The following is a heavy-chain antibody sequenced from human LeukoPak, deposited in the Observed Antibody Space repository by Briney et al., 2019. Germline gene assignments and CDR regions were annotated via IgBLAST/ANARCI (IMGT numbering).Heavy chain of an antibody. V-gene: IGHV3-30*18. CDR3: AKVEDCGGDCYSGGGRKNDAFDI. CDR1: GFTFSSYG. CDR2: ISYDGSNK. J-gene: IGHJ3*02. Sequence: GGSLRLSCAAFGFTFSSYGMHWVRQAPGKGLEWVAVISYDGSNKYYADSVKGRFTISRDNSKNTLYLQMNSLRAEDTAVYYCAKVEDCGGDCYSGGGRKNDAFDIWGQGTMVTVSS. D-gene: IGHD2-21*02.